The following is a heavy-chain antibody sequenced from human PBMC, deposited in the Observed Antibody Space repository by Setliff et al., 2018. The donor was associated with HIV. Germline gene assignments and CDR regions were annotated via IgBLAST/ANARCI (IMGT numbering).Heavy chain of an antibody. V-gene: IGHV3-7*03. CDR2: IKEDGSEK. CDR1: GFTFSSFW. Sequence: GGSLRLSCAASGFTFSSFWMSWVRQAPGKGLEWVANIKEDGSEKYYVDSVKGRFTISRDNAKNSLYLQMNSLRAEDTAVYYCAKARGAAAGSVNYWGQGTLVTVSS. D-gene: IGHD6-13*01. J-gene: IGHJ4*02. CDR3: AKARGAAAGSVNY.